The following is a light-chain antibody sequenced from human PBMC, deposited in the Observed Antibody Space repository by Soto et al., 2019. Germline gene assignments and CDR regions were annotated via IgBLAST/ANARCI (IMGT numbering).Light chain of an antibody. V-gene: IGKV3-20*01. CDR3: QQYGSSGT. CDR1: QTVTRSY. Sequence: IGLTQFPSTPSLSPGERATLFSWASQTVTRSYLAWYQQKPGQAPRLLIYGASNRATGIPDRFSGSGSGTDFTLTISRLEPEDFAVYYCQQYGSSGTFGQGTKVDI. J-gene: IGKJ1*01. CDR2: GAS.